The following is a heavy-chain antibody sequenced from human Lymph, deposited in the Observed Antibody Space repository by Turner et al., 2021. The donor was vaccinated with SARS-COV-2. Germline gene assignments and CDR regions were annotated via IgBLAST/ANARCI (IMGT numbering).Heavy chain of an antibody. Sequence: EVQLVESGGGLIQPGGSPSLPCSASDFIVRSNYMTWVRQAPGKGLEWVSIIYSGGSTFYADSVKGRFTISRDNSRNTLYLQMNSLRAEDTAVYYCARVLPYGDYFDYWGQGTLVTVSS. J-gene: IGHJ4*02. CDR1: DFIVRSNY. D-gene: IGHD4-17*01. V-gene: IGHV3-53*01. CDR2: IYSGGST. CDR3: ARVLPYGDYFDY.